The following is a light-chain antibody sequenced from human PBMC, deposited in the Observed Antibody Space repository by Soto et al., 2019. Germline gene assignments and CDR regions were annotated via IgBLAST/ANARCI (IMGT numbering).Light chain of an antibody. CDR3: SSYTSDSSYV. CDR2: AVS. Sequence: QSVLNQPAYWSGSPGQSITISCTGTSSDVGLYDYVSWYQQHPGKAPQLMIYAVSNRPSGVSNRFSASKSGNTASLFISGLQAEDEADYYCSSYTSDSSYVFGSGTKGTVL. CDR1: SSDVGLYDY. V-gene: IGLV2-14*01. J-gene: IGLJ1*01.